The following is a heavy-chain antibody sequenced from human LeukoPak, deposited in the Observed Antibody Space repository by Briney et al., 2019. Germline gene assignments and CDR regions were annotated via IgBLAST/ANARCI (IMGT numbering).Heavy chain of an antibody. Sequence: ASVKVSCKASGYTFTSYGISWVRQAPGQGLEWMGWISAYNGNTNYAQKLQGRVTMTTDTSTSTAYMELRSLRSDDTAVYYCARAGRTMVRGVIGFDPWGQGTLVTVSS. D-gene: IGHD3-10*01. CDR2: ISAYNGNT. V-gene: IGHV1-18*01. J-gene: IGHJ5*02. CDR3: ARAGRTMVRGVIGFDP. CDR1: GYTFTSYG.